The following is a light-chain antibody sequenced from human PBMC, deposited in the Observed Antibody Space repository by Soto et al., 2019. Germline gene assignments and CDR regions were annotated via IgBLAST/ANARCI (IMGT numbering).Light chain of an antibody. V-gene: IGKV3-20*01. J-gene: IGKJ3*01. Sequence: EIVLTQSPGTLSLSPGERATLSCRASQSVSSSFLAWYQQRSGQAPRLLIYGASRRATGIPDRFSGSGSGTEFTLTISRLESEDFAVYYCKQYGTSPPFTFGPGTKVDIK. CDR2: GAS. CDR3: KQYGTSPPFT. CDR1: QSVSSSF.